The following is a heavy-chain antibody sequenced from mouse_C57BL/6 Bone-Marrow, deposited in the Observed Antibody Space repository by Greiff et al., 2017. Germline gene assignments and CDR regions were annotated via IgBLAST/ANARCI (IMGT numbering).Heavy chain of an antibody. CDR1: GYTFTDYY. CDR2: INPYNGGT. D-gene: IGHD1-1*01. Sequence: EVQLQQSGPVLVKPGASVKMSCKASGYTFTDYYMNWVKLSHGKSLEWIGVINPYNGGTSYNQKFKGKATLTVDKSSSTAYMELNSLTSEDSAVYYCARSTVLYWYFDVWGTGTTVTVSS. V-gene: IGHV1-19*01. CDR3: ARSTVLYWYFDV. J-gene: IGHJ1*03.